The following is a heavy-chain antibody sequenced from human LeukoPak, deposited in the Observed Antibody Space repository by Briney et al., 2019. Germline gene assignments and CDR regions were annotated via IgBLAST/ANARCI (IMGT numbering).Heavy chain of an antibody. V-gene: IGHV3-64*01. CDR1: GFTFSSYA. CDR2: ISYDGTGT. Sequence: GGSLRLPCAASGFTFSSYAIHWVRRAPGKGPEYVSGISYDGTGTYYANSVKGRFTISRDNSRNTLYLQMGSLRAEDMAVYYCARVGASGWFAYWGQGTLVTVSS. CDR3: ARVGASGWFAY. J-gene: IGHJ5*01. D-gene: IGHD6-19*01.